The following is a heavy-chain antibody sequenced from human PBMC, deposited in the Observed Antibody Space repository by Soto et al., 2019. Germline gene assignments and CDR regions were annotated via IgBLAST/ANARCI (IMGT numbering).Heavy chain of an antibody. D-gene: IGHD5-18*01. CDR2: IYWDGDK. J-gene: IGHJ4*02. CDR1: GFSLSTSGVG. V-gene: IGHV2-5*02. CDR3: AHRKVTLLVDADFEY. Sequence: QITLKESGPTLVKPTQTLTLTCTFSGFSLSTSGVGVGWIRQPPGNALEWLALIYWDGDKRYSPSQKIRLTTTKDTSKNQVVLTMTHMDPVDTATYYCAHRKVTLLVDADFEYWGQGTMVTVSS.